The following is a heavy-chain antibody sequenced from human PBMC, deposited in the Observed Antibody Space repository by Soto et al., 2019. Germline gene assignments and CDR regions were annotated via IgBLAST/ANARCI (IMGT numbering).Heavy chain of an antibody. CDR3: ARDENRDKGRAFDP. Sequence: KPSETLSLTCTVSGGSISNYYWSWIRQPAGKGLEWIGRIYTSGNTNYNPSLKGRVTMSVDMSKNQFSLKLSSVAAADTAVYYCARDENRDKGRAFDPWGQGTLVTVSS. J-gene: IGHJ5*02. CDR1: GGSISNYY. CDR2: IYTSGNT. D-gene: IGHD2-21*02. V-gene: IGHV4-4*07.